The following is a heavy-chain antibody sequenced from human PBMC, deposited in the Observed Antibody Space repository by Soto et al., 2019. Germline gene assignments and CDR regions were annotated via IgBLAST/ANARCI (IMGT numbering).Heavy chain of an antibody. J-gene: IGHJ6*02. V-gene: IGHV1-69*13. CDR1: GGTFSSYA. CDR2: IIPIFGTA. D-gene: IGHD6-13*01. Sequence: SVKVSCKASGGTFSSYAISWVRQAPGQGLEWMGGIIPIFGTANYAQKFQGRVTITADESTSTAYMELSSLRSEGTAVYYCARSVSRGYSSSWYVDYGMDVWGQ. CDR3: ARSVSRGYSSSWYVDYGMDV.